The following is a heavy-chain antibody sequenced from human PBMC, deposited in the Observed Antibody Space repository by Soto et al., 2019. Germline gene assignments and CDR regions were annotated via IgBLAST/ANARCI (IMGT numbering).Heavy chain of an antibody. J-gene: IGHJ4*02. CDR2: ISSSGAFT. Sequence: EVQLLESGGGLVQPGGALRLSCAVSGFTFNSNDMTWVRQAPGKGLEWVSTISSSGAFTYHADSVRGRLTISRDNSENTGYLQMNSLRAEDTGVYYCVKHQVSLVRGISPFDYWGQGALVTVSS. CDR3: VKHQVSLVRGISPFDY. V-gene: IGHV3-23*01. D-gene: IGHD3-10*01. CDR1: GFTFNSND.